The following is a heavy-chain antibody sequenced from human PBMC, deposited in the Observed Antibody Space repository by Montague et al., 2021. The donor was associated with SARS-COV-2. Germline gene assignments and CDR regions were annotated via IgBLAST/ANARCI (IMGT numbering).Heavy chain of an antibody. CDR2: IYHSGGT. V-gene: IGHV4-34*01. J-gene: IGHJ4*02. CDR3: AREPQVGAMDY. CDR1: GGSLSGYY. Sequence: SETLSLTCAVYGGSLSGYYWSWIRQPPGKGLEWIGEIYHSGGTNXXPSLKSRVTISVDTSKNQSSLRLSSVTAADTAVYYCAREPQVGAMDYWGQGTLVTVSS. D-gene: IGHD1-26*01.